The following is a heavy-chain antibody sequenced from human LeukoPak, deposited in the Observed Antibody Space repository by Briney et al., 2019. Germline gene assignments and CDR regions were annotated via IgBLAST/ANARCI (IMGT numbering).Heavy chain of an antibody. V-gene: IGHV4-34*01. J-gene: IGHJ4*02. D-gene: IGHD3-10*01. CDR2: INHSGSA. CDR1: GESFSGYY. CDR3: ARRYPSVRGVNLRPQEVRKYYFDY. Sequence: SETLSLTCAVYGESFSGYYWSWIRQPPGKGLEWIGDINHSGSANYNPSLKSRVTMSVDTFKKHFSLKLTSVTAADTAVYYCARRYPSVRGVNLRPQEVRKYYFDYWGQGNLVTVSS.